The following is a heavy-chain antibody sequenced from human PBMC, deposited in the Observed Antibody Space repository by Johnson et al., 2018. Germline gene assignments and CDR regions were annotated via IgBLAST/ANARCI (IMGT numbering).Heavy chain of an antibody. CDR3: AKDVMRGRYYYYGMDV. CDR1: GFTFSSYG. D-gene: IGHD1-26*01. V-gene: IGHV3-30*18. Sequence: QVQLVESGGGVVQPGRSLGLSCAASGFTFSSYGMHWVREAPGKGLEWVAVISSEGSNEYYADSVEGRFTISRDKSKNTLYLQMNSLRSEETALSYCAKDVMRGRYYYYGMDVWGQGTTVTVSS. J-gene: IGHJ6*02. CDR2: ISSEGSNE.